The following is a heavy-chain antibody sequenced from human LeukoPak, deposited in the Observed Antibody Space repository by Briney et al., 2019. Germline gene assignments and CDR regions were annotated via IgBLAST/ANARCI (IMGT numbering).Heavy chain of an antibody. CDR2: ISYDGSNK. Sequence: GGSLRLSCAASGFTFSSYGMHWVRQAPGKGLEWVAVISYDGSNKYYADSVKGRFTISRDNSKNTLYLQMNSLRAEDTAVYYCAKDDFWSGYPGDYWGQGTLVTVSS. CDR1: GFTFSSYG. V-gene: IGHV3-30*18. CDR3: AKDDFWSGYPGDY. D-gene: IGHD3-3*01. J-gene: IGHJ4*02.